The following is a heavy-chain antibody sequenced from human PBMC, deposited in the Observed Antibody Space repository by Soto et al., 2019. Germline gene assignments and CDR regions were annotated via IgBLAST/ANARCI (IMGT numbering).Heavy chain of an antibody. Sequence: SQTLSLPCAISGDSVSSNSAAWNWIRQSPSRGLEWLGRTYYRSKWYNDYAVSVKSRITINPDTSKNQFSLQLNSVTPEDTAVYYCARGGRYFDWLHYYFDYWGQGTLVTVSS. V-gene: IGHV6-1*01. J-gene: IGHJ4*02. CDR3: ARGGRYFDWLHYYFDY. CDR1: GDSVSSNSAA. CDR2: TYYRSKWYN. D-gene: IGHD3-9*01.